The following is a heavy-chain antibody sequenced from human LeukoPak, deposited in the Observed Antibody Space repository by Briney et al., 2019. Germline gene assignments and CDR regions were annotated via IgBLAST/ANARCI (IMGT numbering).Heavy chain of an antibody. J-gene: IGHJ4*02. D-gene: IGHD4-17*01. V-gene: IGHV4-38-2*02. Sequence: SETLSLTCAVSGYSISSGYYWGWIRQPPGKGLEWIGSIYHSGSTYYNPSLKSRVTISVDTSKNHFSLKLSSVTAADTAVYYCARERDYGDYGQDYWGQGTLVTVSS. CDR1: GYSISSGYY. CDR2: IYHSGST. CDR3: ARERDYGDYGQDY.